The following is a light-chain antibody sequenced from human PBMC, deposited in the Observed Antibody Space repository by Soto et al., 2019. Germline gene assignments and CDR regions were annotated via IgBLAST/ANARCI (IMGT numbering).Light chain of an antibody. CDR2: SNN. J-gene: IGLJ2*01. V-gene: IGLV1-44*01. CDR1: SSNIGSNT. CDR3: AAWDDSLNVL. Sequence: QSVLTQPPSASGTPGQRVTISCSGSSSNIGSNTVNWYQQLPGTAPKLLIYSNNQRPSGVPDRFSGSKSGTSASLAISGLQSDDEADYYCAAWDDSLNVLFGGGTKVTVL.